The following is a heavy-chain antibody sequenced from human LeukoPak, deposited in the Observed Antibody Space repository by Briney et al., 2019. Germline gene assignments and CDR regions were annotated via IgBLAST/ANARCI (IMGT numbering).Heavy chain of an antibody. J-gene: IGHJ4*02. CDR3: ARGAWSLWFGEWAFDY. V-gene: IGHV1-8*01. Sequence: ASVKVSCKASGYTFASYDINWVRQATGQGLEWMGWMNPNSSNTGYAQKFQGRVTMTRNTSISTACMELSSLRSEDTAVYYCARGAWSLWFGEWAFDYWVQGTLVTVSS. CDR2: MNPNSSNT. CDR1: GYTFASYD. D-gene: IGHD3-10*01.